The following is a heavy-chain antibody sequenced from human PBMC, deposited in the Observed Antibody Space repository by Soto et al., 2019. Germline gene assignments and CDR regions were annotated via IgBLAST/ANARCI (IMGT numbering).Heavy chain of an antibody. Sequence: QVQVVQSGAEVKKPGASVRVSCKASEYTFTSYVMHWVRQAPGQRLEWMGWINAGNGNTKYSQKFQDRVTITRDTSASTAYMDLSSLRSEDTAVYYCARELQGLYYFDYWGQGTLVTVSS. D-gene: IGHD4-4*01. V-gene: IGHV1-3*01. CDR1: EYTFTSYV. J-gene: IGHJ4*02. CDR2: INAGNGNT. CDR3: ARELQGLYYFDY.